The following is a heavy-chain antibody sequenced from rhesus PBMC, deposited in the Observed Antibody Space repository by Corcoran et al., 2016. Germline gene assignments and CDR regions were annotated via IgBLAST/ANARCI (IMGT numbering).Heavy chain of an antibody. Sequence: EVQLVESGGGLDKPGGSLRLSCAASGFTFRDYNMHCVRPASGKGLEVGARISNGGGNTWYADSVKGRFTISRENAKDTLYLQMDSLRAEDTAVYYCARSSGSLSFDYWGQGVLVTVSS. CDR3: ARSSGSLSFDY. V-gene: IGHV3-59*01. J-gene: IGHJ4*01. D-gene: IGHD2-27*01. CDR2: ISNGGGNT. CDR1: GFTFRDYN.